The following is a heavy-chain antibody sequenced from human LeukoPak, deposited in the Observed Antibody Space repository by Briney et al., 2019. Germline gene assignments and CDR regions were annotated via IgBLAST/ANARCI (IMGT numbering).Heavy chain of an antibody. V-gene: IGHV3-74*01. D-gene: IGHD3-16*01. CDR2: INSDGSST. CDR3: ASEYLAYYDNDLVS. Sequence: GGSLRLPCVASGFTSSTYWIQWVRQAPGKGLVWVSRINSDGSSTSYADSVKGRFTISRDNAKNTLYLQMNSLRAEDTAVYYGASEYLAYYDNDLVSWGQGTLVTVSS. CDR1: GFTSSTYW. J-gene: IGHJ5*02.